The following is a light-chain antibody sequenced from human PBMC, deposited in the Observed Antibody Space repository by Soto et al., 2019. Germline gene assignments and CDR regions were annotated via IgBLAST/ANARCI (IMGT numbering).Light chain of an antibody. J-gene: IGLJ3*02. CDR1: SSGSGSYNY. CDR3: CSYAGSHAVM. V-gene: IGLV2-11*01. Sequence: QSALTQPRSVSGSPRQSVTISCSGTSSGSGSYNYVVWYQQHPANFPRLIIYDVFKRPSAVPDRFSASKSGNTASLIISGLQTEDEADYHSCSYAGSHAVMFGGGTKVTVL. CDR2: DVF.